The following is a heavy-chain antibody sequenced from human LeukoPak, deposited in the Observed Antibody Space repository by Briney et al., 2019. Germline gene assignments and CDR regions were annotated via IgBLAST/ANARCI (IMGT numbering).Heavy chain of an antibody. CDR2: IEKDGSEK. Sequence: GGSLRLSCVASGFTFTSYWMTWVRQAPGKGLEWVANIEKDGSEKYYYVDSVKGRFTISRDNAKNSLYLQMNSLRAEDTAVYYCARELVGYCSGGSCYSVFDPWGQGTLVTVSS. CDR1: GFTFTSYW. J-gene: IGHJ5*02. V-gene: IGHV3-7*01. CDR3: ARELVGYCSGGSCYSVFDP. D-gene: IGHD2-15*01.